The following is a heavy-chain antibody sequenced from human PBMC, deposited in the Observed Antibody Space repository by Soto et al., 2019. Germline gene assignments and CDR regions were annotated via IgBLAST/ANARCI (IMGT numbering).Heavy chain of an antibody. V-gene: IGHV3-23*01. Sequence: GGSLRLSCAASGFTFSSYAMSWVRQAPGKGLEWVSAISGSGGSTYYADSVKGRFTISRDNSKNTLYLQMNSLRAEDTAVYYCAKDGVITFGGVIAPLGFFDYWGQGTLVTVSS. CDR3: AKDGVITFGGVIAPLGFFDY. J-gene: IGHJ4*02. D-gene: IGHD3-16*02. CDR1: GFTFSSYA. CDR2: ISGSGGST.